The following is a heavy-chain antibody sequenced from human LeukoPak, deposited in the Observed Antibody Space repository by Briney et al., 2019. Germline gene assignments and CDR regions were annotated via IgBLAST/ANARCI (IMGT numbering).Heavy chain of an antibody. D-gene: IGHD1-26*01. Sequence: SETLSLTCTVSGGSLSNYYWSWIRQPPGKGLEWIGYIYYSGSTNYNPSLKSRVTISVDTSKNQFSLKLSSVTAADTAVYYCARMVGPRYFDLWGRGTLVTVSS. CDR1: GGSLSNYY. CDR2: IYYSGST. V-gene: IGHV4-59*08. CDR3: ARMVGPRYFDL. J-gene: IGHJ2*01.